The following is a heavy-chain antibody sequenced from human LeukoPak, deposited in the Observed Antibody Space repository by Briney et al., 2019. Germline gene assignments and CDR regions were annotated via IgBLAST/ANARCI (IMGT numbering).Heavy chain of an antibody. D-gene: IGHD6-19*01. CDR2: IYPGDSDT. CDR3: ARMETDSSGWFPPDY. Sequence: GESLKISCQGSGYSFTSYWIGWVRQMPGKGLEWMGIIYPGDSDTRYSPSFQGQVTISADKSISTAYLQWSSLKASDTAMYYCARMETDSSGWFPPDYWGQGTLVTVSS. CDR1: GYSFTSYW. V-gene: IGHV5-51*01. J-gene: IGHJ4*02.